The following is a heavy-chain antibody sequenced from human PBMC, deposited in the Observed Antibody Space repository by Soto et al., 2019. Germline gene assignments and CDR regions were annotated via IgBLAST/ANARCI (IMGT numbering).Heavy chain of an antibody. CDR3: DRVSDYYYSMDV. D-gene: IGHD3-10*01. V-gene: IGHV3-72*01. CDR1: GFTFSDYY. CDR2: SKNKAKRYTT. Sequence: EVQLVESGGGLVQPGGSLRLSCAASGFTFSDYYMDWVRQAPGKGLEWVGRSKNKAKRYTTEYAASVKGRLTISRDDLKKLLSLQMNSLKTEDPAVYYCDRVSDYYYSMDVWGQGTT. J-gene: IGHJ6*02.